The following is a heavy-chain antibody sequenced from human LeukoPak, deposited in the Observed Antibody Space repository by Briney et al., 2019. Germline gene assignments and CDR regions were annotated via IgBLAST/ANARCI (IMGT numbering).Heavy chain of an antibody. CDR3: ASSTGYSNYGFFDY. D-gene: IGHD4-11*01. Sequence: SVKVSCKASGGTFSSYAISWVRQAPGQGLEWMGGIIPIFGTANYAQKFQGRVTITTDESTSTAYMELSSLRSEDTAVYYCASSTGYSNYGFFDYWGQGTLVTVSS. J-gene: IGHJ4*02. CDR2: IIPIFGTA. CDR1: GGTFSSYA. V-gene: IGHV1-69*05.